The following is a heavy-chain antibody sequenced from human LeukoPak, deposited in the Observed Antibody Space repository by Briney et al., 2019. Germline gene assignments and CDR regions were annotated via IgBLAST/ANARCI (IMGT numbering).Heavy chain of an antibody. D-gene: IGHD3-16*02. J-gene: IGHJ4*02. Sequence: ASVKVSCKASGYTFTGYYMHWVRQAPGQGLEGMGWINPNSGGTNYAQKFQGRVTMTRDTSISTAYMELSRLRSDDTAVYYCARGFIGYGRGVDYWGQGTLVTVSS. CDR1: GYTFTGYY. CDR2: INPNSGGT. CDR3: ARGFIGYGRGVDY. V-gene: IGHV1-2*02.